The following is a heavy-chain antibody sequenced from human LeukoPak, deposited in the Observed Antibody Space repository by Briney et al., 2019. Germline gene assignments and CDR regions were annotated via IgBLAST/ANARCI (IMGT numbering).Heavy chain of an antibody. D-gene: IGHD5-12*01. CDR3: AREPSGYERHDFDY. CDR1: GFTFSDYY. J-gene: IGHJ4*02. V-gene: IGHV3-11*01. Sequence: GGSLRLSCVASGFTFSDYYMSWIRQAPGKGLEWVSYISSSGSTIYYADSVKGRFTISRDNAKNSLYLQMNSLRAEDTAVYYCAREPSGYERHDFDYWGQGTLVTVSS. CDR2: ISSSGSTI.